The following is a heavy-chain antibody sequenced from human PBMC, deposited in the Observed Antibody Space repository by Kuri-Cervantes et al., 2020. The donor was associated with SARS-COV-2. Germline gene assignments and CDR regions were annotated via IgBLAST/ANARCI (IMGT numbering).Heavy chain of an antibody. CDR2: IYSGGST. V-gene: IGHV3-53*01. CDR3: ARGGGWQPLDY. D-gene: IGHD2-15*01. J-gene: IGHJ4*02. CDR1: GFTVSSNY. Sequence: GGSLRLSCAASGFTVSSNYMSWVRQAPGKRLEWVSVIYSGGSTYYADSVKGRFTISRDNSKNTLYLQMNSLRAEATAVYYCARGGGWQPLDYWGQGTLVTVSS.